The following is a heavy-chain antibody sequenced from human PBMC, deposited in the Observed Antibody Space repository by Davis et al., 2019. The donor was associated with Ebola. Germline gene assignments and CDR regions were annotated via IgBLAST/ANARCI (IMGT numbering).Heavy chain of an antibody. Sequence: ASVKVSCKASGYTFTGYYMHWVRQAPGQGLEWMGWINPNTGGANYAQKFQGWVTMTRDTSISTAYMELSRLRSDDTAVYYCARTVMTTVTTDAFDIWGQGTMVTVSS. D-gene: IGHD4-17*01. J-gene: IGHJ3*02. CDR2: INPNTGGA. CDR3: ARTVMTTVTTDAFDI. V-gene: IGHV1-2*04. CDR1: GYTFTGYY.